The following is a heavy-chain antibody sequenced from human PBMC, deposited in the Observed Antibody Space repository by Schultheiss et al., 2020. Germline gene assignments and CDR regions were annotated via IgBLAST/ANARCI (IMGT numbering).Heavy chain of an antibody. CDR2: IYYSGST. CDR3: ARRVFTQLDP. Sequence: SQTLSLTCTVSGGSISSSSYYWGWIRQPPGKGLEWIGSIYYSGSTYYNPSLKSRVTISVDTSKNQFSLKLSSVTAADTAVYYCARRVFTQLDPWGQGTLVTVSS. CDR1: GGSISSSSYY. V-gene: IGHV4-39*01. J-gene: IGHJ5*02. D-gene: IGHD2-2*01.